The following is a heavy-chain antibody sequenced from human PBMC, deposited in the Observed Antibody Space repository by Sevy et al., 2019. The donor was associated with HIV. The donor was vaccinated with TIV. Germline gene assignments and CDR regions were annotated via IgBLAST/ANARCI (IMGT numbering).Heavy chain of an antibody. V-gene: IGHV3-23*01. CDR3: AKVRVGTYCGGDCYSRPFIFDY. CDR2: ISGSGGST. CDR1: GFTFSSYA. D-gene: IGHD2-21*02. J-gene: IGHJ4*02. Sequence: GGSLRLSCAASGFTFSSYAMSWVRQAPGKGLEWVSAISGSGGSTYYADSVKGRFTISRDNSKNTLYLQMNSLRAEETAVYYCAKVRVGTYCGGDCYSRPFIFDYWGQGTLVTVSS.